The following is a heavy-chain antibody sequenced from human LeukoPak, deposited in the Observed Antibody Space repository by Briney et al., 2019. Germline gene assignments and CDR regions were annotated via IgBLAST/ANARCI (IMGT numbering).Heavy chain of an antibody. CDR1: GGTFSSYA. Sequence: SVKLSCKASGGTFSSYAISWVRQAPGQGLEWMGGIIPIFSTANYAQKFQGRVTITADESTTTAYMELSSLRSEGTAVYYCARVEMATIVGGYYFDYWGQGTLVTVSS. CDR2: IIPIFSTA. D-gene: IGHD5-24*01. CDR3: ARVEMATIVGGYYFDY. V-gene: IGHV1-69*13. J-gene: IGHJ4*02.